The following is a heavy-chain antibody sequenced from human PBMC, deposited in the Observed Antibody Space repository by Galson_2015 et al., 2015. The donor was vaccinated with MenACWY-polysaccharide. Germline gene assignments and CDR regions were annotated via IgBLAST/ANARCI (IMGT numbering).Heavy chain of an antibody. Sequence: SLRLSCAAPGFTFSTYAMHWVRQAPGKGLECVAVISYDGTNTYYADSVKGRFTISRDNSQNTLYVQMNSLRPEDTAIYYCAKDIGQWPTPNSCDHWGQGTLVTVSS. J-gene: IGHJ4*02. CDR2: ISYDGTNT. CDR1: GFTFSTYA. D-gene: IGHD6-19*01. CDR3: AKDIGQWPTPNSCDH. V-gene: IGHV3-30*18.